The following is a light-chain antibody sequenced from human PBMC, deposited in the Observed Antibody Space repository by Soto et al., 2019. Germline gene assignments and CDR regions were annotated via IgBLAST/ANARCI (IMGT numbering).Light chain of an antibody. CDR3: QQSYSTLLYT. CDR1: QSINSY. Sequence: DIPMTQSPSSLSASVGDRVTITCRASQSINSYLNWYQQKPGKAPKLLIYAASNLQSGVPSRFSGSGSGTDFTLTISSLQPEDFGTYYCQQSYSTLLYTFGQGTKLEIK. J-gene: IGKJ2*01. V-gene: IGKV1-39*01. CDR2: AAS.